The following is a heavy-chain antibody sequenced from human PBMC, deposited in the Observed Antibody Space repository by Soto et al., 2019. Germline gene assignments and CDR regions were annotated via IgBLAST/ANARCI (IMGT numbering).Heavy chain of an antibody. D-gene: IGHD2-21*01. CDR2: ILYDGSKE. Sequence: PGGSLRLPCTYYGVRFNTYVMDLVRQAPGKGLEWVARILYDGSKEYYADPVKGRFTISRDNSKNTLYLQMDSLRVEDTAVYYCAKGLALMADHWGQGTPVTVSS. CDR1: GVRFNTYV. CDR3: AKGLALMADH. V-gene: IGHV3-30*18. J-gene: IGHJ4*02.